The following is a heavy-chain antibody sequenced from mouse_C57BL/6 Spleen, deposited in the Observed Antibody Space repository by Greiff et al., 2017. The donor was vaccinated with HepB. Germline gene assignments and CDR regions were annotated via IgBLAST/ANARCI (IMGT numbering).Heavy chain of an antibody. CDR2: IYPGSGNT. CDR1: GYSFTSYY. D-gene: IGHD1-1*01. V-gene: IGHV1-66*01. J-gene: IGHJ2*01. Sequence: VKLMESGPELVKPGASVKISCKASGYSFTSYYIHWVKQRPGQGLEWIGWIYPGSGNTKYNEKFKGKATLTADTSSSTAYMQLSSLTSEDSAVYYCARSGDYYGSSYFDYWGQGTTLTVSS. CDR3: ARSGDYYGSSYFDY.